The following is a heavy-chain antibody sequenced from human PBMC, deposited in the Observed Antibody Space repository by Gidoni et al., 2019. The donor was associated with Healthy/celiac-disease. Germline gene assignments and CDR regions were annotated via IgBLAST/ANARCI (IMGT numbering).Heavy chain of an antibody. J-gene: IGHJ4*02. D-gene: IGHD6-6*01. Sequence: VRQAPGKGLEWVAVISYDGSNKYYADSVKGRFTISRDNSKNTLYLQMNSLRAEDTAVYYCARAAVQLRAQYSSPDYWGQGTLVTVSS. CDR2: ISYDGSNK. CDR3: ARAAVQLRAQYSSPDY. V-gene: IGHV3-30*01.